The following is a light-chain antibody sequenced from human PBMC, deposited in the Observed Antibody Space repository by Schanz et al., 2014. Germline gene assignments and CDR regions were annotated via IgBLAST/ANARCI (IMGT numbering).Light chain of an antibody. Sequence: QSALTQPASVSGSPGQSITISCTGTSSDVGGYDHVSWYQQHPGRAPKLMIYQVTKRPSGVPDRFSGSKSGTSASLTVTGLQSEDEADYYCNSYADGTHVFGGGTKLTVL. CDR1: SSDVGGYDH. V-gene: IGLV2-8*01. J-gene: IGLJ3*02. CDR3: NSYADGTHV. CDR2: QVT.